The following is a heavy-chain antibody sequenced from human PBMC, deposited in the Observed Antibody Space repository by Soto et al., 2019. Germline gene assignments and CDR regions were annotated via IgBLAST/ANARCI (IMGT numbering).Heavy chain of an antibody. CDR1: GDSISSSSHY. J-gene: IGHJ5*02. CDR2: IYYSGST. Sequence: PSETLSLTCTISGDSISSSSHYWGWIRQPPGKGLEWIASIYYSGSTYYNPSLKSRVTISVDTSKNQFSLKLSSVTAADTAVYYCARWVRGVISNWFDPWGQGTLVTVSS. V-gene: IGHV4-39*01. CDR3: ARWVRGVISNWFDP. D-gene: IGHD3-10*01.